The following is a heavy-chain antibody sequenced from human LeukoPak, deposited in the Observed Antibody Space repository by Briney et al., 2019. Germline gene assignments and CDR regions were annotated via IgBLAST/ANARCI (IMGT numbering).Heavy chain of an antibody. V-gene: IGHV1-3*01. D-gene: IGHD1-26*01. CDR2: INAGSGYT. CDR1: GDTFTTYA. J-gene: IGHJ3*02. CDR3: ARDHGFSGGSYFDTFDI. Sequence: ASVKVSCKASGDTFTTYAIHWVRQAPGQRLEWMGWINAGSGYTKYSQNFQGRVTITRDTSASTAYMELRSLTSDDTAVYYCARDHGFSGGSYFDTFDIWGRGTMVTVSS.